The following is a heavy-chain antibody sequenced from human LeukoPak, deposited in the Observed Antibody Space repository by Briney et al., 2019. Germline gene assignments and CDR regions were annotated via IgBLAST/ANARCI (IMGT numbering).Heavy chain of an antibody. Sequence: ASVKVSCKASGYTFTSYGISWVRQAPGQGLEWMGWISAYNGNTNYAQKLQGRVTMTTDTSTSTAYMELRSLRSDDTAVYYCASRRVGSSSPRSFDYWGQGTLVTVSS. CDR1: GYTFTSYG. CDR2: ISAYNGNT. CDR3: ASRRVGSSSPRSFDY. V-gene: IGHV1-18*01. D-gene: IGHD6-13*01. J-gene: IGHJ4*02.